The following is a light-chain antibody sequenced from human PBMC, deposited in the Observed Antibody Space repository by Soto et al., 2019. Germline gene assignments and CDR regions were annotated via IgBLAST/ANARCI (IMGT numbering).Light chain of an antibody. Sequence: QSVLTQPPSVSGAPGQRVTISCTGSSSNIGAGYDVNWYQQLPGIAPKLLIYRNNNRPSGVPDRFSGSKSGNSDSLAITGLQAEDEADYYCQSYDSSLSGYVVFGGRTKLTVL. CDR1: SSNIGAGYD. J-gene: IGLJ2*01. V-gene: IGLV1-40*01. CDR2: RNN. CDR3: QSYDSSLSGYVV.